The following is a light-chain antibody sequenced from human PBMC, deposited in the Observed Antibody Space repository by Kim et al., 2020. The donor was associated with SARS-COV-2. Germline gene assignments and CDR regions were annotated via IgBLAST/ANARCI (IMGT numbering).Light chain of an antibody. CDR3: QPYIPYCT. Sequence: DIKMTQSPSTLSASVGDRVTITCRACQSISMWLAWYQQKPGKAPKLMIYDASSLDSGVPARFSGSGSGTEFTLTISSLQPDDFATYYCQPYIPYCTFVHGTKVVIK. V-gene: IGKV1-5*01. CDR2: DAS. J-gene: IGKJ1*01. CDR1: QSISMW.